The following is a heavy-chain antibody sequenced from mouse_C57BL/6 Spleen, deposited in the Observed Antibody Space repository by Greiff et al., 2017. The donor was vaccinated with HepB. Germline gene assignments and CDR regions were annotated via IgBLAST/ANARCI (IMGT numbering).Heavy chain of an antibody. CDR3: ARITTVVYYAMDY. Sequence: VKLQESGPGLVQPSQRLSITCTVSGFSLTSYGVHWVRQSPGKGLEWLGVIWSGGSTDYNAAFISRLSISKDNSKSQVFFKMNSLQANDTAIYYCARITTVVYYAMDYWGQGTSVTVSS. D-gene: IGHD1-1*01. CDR1: GFSLTSYG. CDR2: IWSGGST. J-gene: IGHJ4*01. V-gene: IGHV2-2*02.